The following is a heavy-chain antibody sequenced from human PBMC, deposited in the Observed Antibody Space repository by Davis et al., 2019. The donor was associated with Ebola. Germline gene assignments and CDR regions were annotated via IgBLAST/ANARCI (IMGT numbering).Heavy chain of an antibody. CDR3: AAGTTSDWYGY. Sequence: GGSLRLSCAASGLSSSSYAMSWVRQAPGKGLEWVSLIGHSGSPTYYADSVKGRFTISRENSKNTLYLQMISLRADDTAVYYCAAGTTSDWYGYWGQGTLVTVSS. CDR2: IGHSGSPT. V-gene: IGHV3-23*01. CDR1: GLSSSSYA. J-gene: IGHJ4*02. D-gene: IGHD6-19*01.